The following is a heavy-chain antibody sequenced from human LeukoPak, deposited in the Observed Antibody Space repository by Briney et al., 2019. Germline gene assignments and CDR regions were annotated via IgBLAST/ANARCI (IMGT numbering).Heavy chain of an antibody. D-gene: IGHD2-2*01. CDR3: ARSLIVVVPAAIWFDP. Sequence: GASVKVSCKASGGTFSSYAISWVRQAPGQGLEWMGWISAYNGNTNYAQKLQGRVTMTTDTSTSTAYMELRSLRSDDTAVYYCARSLIVVVPAAIWFDPWGQGTLVTVSS. CDR2: ISAYNGNT. V-gene: IGHV1-18*01. J-gene: IGHJ5*02. CDR1: GGTFSSYA.